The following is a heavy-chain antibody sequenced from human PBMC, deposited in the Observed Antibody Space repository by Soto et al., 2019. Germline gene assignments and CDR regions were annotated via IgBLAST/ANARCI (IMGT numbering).Heavy chain of an antibody. CDR2: MYHSGSN. J-gene: IGHJ4*02. D-gene: IGHD3-3*01. CDR3: ARGPHFGR. V-gene: IGHV4-30-2*01. CDR1: GGSMSSGGYS. Sequence: QLQLQESGSGLVKPSQPLSLTCAVSGGSMSSGGYSWSWVRQPPGNVLEWIGYMYHSGSNYSNPSLKSRVTISVDRSKNQFSLQLNSVTAADTAVYYCARGPHFGRWGQGTLVTVSS.